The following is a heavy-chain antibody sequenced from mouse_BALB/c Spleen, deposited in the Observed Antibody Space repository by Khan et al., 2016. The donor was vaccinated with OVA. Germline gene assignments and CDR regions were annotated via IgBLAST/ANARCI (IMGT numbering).Heavy chain of an antibody. J-gene: IGHJ3*01. D-gene: IGHD2-4*01. CDR1: GYSITSGYS. Sequence: EVKLEVSGPDLVKPSQSLSLTCTVTGYSITSGYSWHWIRQFPGNKLEWMGYIHYSGSTNYNPSLKSRISITRDTSKNQFFLQLNSVTTEDTATYYCAIYYDYDWFAYWGQGTLVTVSA. V-gene: IGHV3-1*02. CDR2: IHYSGST. CDR3: AIYYDYDWFAY.